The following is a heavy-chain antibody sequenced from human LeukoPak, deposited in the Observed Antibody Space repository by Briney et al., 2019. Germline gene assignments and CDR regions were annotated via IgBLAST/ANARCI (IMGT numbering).Heavy chain of an antibody. CDR1: GYTFTSYD. Sequence: ASVKVSCKASGYTFTSYDINWVRQATGQGLEWMGWMNPNSGNTGYAQKFQGRVTITRNTSISTAYMELSSLRSEDTAVYYCARGRKVAGRRNNYYYYMDVWGKGTTVTVSS. D-gene: IGHD6-19*01. J-gene: IGHJ6*03. CDR2: MNPNSGNT. CDR3: ARGRKVAGRRNNYYYYMDV. V-gene: IGHV1-8*03.